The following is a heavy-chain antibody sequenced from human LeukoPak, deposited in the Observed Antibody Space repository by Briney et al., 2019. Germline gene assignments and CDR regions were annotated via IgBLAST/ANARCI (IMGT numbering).Heavy chain of an antibody. D-gene: IGHD3-9*01. J-gene: IGHJ4*02. CDR1: GGSISSSSYY. V-gene: IGHV4-39*07. CDR3: ARAKLALRYFLHFDY. Sequence: PSETLSLTCTVSGGSISSSSYYWGWIRQPPGQGLEWIGSIYYRGSTNYNPSLKSRVTISVDTSKNQFSLKLSSVTAADTAVYYCARAKLALRYFLHFDYWGQGTLVTVSS. CDR2: IYYRGST.